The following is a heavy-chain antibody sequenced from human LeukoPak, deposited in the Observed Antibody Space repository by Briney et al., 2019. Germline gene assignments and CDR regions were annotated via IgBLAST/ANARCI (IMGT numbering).Heavy chain of an antibody. V-gene: IGHV5-51*01. CDR1: GYSFTSYW. CDR2: IYPGDSDT. J-gene: IGHJ4*02. D-gene: IGHD2-8*01. Sequence: GESLKISCKGSGYSFTSYWIGWVREMPGKGLEWMGIIYPGDSDTRYSPSFQGQVTISADKSISTAYLQWSSLKASDTAMYYFARRHCTNGVCPIDYWGQGTLVTVSS. CDR3: ARRHCTNGVCPIDY.